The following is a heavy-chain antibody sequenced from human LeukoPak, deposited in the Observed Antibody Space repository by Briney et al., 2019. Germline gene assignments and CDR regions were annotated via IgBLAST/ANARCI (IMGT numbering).Heavy chain of an antibody. CDR3: AKDLSGSYPQADAFDI. V-gene: IGHV3-23*01. CDR1: GFTFSSYA. Sequence: GGSLRLSCAASGFTFSSYAMSWVSQAPGEWLEWVSAISGSGGSTYYADSVKGRFTISRDNSKNTLYLQMNSLRAEDTAVYYCAKDLSGSYPQADAFDIWGQGTMVTVSS. J-gene: IGHJ3*02. CDR2: ISGSGGST. D-gene: IGHD1-26*01.